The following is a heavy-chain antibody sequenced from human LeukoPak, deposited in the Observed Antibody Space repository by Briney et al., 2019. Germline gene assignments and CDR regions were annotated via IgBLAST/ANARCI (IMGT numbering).Heavy chain of an antibody. D-gene: IGHD3-3*01. Sequence: PGGSLRLSCAASGFTFSSYSMNWVRQAPGKGLEWVSSISSSSSYIYYADSVKGRFTISRDNAKNSLYLQMNSLRAEDTAVYYCAGSYYDFWSGYFHNYYYGMDVWGQGTTVTVSS. CDR3: AGSYYDFWSGYFHNYYYGMDV. CDR1: GFTFSSYS. CDR2: ISSSSSYI. V-gene: IGHV3-21*01. J-gene: IGHJ6*02.